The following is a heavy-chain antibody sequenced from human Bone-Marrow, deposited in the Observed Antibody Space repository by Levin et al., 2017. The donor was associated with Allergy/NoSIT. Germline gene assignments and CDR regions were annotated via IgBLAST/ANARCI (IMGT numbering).Heavy chain of an antibody. CDR2: ISRNGDYT. J-gene: IGHJ2*01. D-gene: IGHD1-1*01. Sequence: PGGSLRLSCAASGFTFSNYDMNWVRQAPGKGLEWVSGISRNGDYTYYGDSVRGRFTISRNNSKNTLYLQMSSLSAEDTALYYCARDPRATDWYFDLWGRGTLVTVSS. CDR3: ARDPRATDWYFDL. V-gene: IGHV3-23*01. CDR1: GFTFSNYD.